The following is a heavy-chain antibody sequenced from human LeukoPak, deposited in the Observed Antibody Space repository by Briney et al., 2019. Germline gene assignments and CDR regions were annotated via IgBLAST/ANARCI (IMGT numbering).Heavy chain of an antibody. CDR1: GFTFSSYT. V-gene: IGHV3-21*04. CDR3: ARDKSAGADTGSSFYY. Sequence: GGSLRLSCAASGFTFSSYTMSWVRQAPGKGLEWVSTITTSDGNTYYADSVKGRFTFSRDNAKNSLYLQMDSLRAEDTAVYYCARDKSAGADTGSSFYYWGQGALVTVSS. D-gene: IGHD3-10*01. J-gene: IGHJ4*02. CDR2: ITTSDGNT.